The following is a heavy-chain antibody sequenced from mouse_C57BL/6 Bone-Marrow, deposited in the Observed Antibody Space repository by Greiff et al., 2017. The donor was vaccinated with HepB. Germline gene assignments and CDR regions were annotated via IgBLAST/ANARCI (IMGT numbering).Heavy chain of an antibody. D-gene: IGHD2-4*01. J-gene: IGHJ3*01. CDR1: GFTIKNTY. Sequence: EVQLQQSVAELVRPGASVKLSCTASGFTIKNTYMHWVKQRPEQGLEWIGRIDPANCNTKYAPKFPGKATITADTSSNTAYLKLSSLTSEDTAIYYCARYDYPAWFAYWGQGTLVTVSA. CDR3: ARYDYPAWFAY. V-gene: IGHV14-3*01. CDR2: IDPANCNT.